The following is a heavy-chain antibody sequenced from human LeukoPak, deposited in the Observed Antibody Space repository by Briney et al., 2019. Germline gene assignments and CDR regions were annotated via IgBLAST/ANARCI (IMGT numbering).Heavy chain of an antibody. CDR3: AKANGYYSD. CDR1: GFTFSNYG. J-gene: IGHJ4*02. V-gene: IGHV3-23*01. D-gene: IGHD3-22*01. Sequence: GGSLRLSCAASGFTFSNYGMNWVRQAPGKGLEWVAGIRGKGDTTYYADSVKGRFTISRDNSKNTLSLQLSSLRAEDTAVYYCAKANGYYSDWGQGTLVTVSS. CDR2: IRGKGDTT.